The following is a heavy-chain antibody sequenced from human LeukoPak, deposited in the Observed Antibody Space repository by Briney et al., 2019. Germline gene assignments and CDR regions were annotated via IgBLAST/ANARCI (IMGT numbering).Heavy chain of an antibody. CDR1: GYTFTSYG. CDR3: ARSYYYDSSGYHYDY. V-gene: IGHV1-18*01. J-gene: IGHJ4*02. D-gene: IGHD3-22*01. CDR2: ISAYNGNT. Sequence: ASVKVSCKASGYTFTSYGISWVRQAPGQGLEWMGWISAYNGNTNYAQKLQGRVTMTTDTSTSTAYMELRSLRSGDTAVYYCARSYYYDSSGYHYDYWGQGTLVTVSS.